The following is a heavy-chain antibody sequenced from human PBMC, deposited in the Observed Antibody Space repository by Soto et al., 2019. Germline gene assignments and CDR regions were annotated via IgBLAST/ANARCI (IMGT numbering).Heavy chain of an antibody. CDR2: IHDSGST. J-gene: IGHJ6*02. Sequence: SETLSLTCTVSGGFISSYYWSWIRQPPGKGLEWIGYIHDSGSTNYNPSLKRRVTISVDRSKNQVSLKLSSVTAADTAVYYCARAVGQPNGYYYYGMDVWGQGTTVTVSS. CDR3: ARAVGQPNGYYYYGMDV. V-gene: IGHV4-59*01. CDR1: GGFISSYY. D-gene: IGHD2-8*01.